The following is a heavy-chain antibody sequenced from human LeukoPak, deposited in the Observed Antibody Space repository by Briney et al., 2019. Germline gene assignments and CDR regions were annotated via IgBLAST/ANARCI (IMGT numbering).Heavy chain of an antibody. CDR1: GGSISNYY. CDR2: MYYSGST. J-gene: IGHJ3*02. V-gene: IGHV4-59*01. Sequence: SETLPLTCTVSGGSISNYYWTWIRQPPGKGLEWIGYMYYSGSTNYNPSLKSRVTISVDTSKNQFSLKLSSVTAADTAVYYCARHPDAFDIWGQGTMVTVSS. CDR3: ARHPDAFDI.